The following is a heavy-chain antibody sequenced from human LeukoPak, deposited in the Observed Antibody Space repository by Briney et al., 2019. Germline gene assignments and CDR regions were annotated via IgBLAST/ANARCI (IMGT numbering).Heavy chain of an antibody. J-gene: IGHJ3*02. Sequence: SETLSLTCTVSGGSISTYYWSGIRQPPGKGLEWIGYISYSGNTNYNPSLKSRVTMSVDTSRNQFSLKLSSVTAADTAVYYCARRRDYVWGSYRYAFDIWGQGTMVTVSS. CDR3: ARRRDYVWGSYRYAFDI. D-gene: IGHD3-16*02. CDR1: GGSISTYY. V-gene: IGHV4-59*01. CDR2: ISYSGNT.